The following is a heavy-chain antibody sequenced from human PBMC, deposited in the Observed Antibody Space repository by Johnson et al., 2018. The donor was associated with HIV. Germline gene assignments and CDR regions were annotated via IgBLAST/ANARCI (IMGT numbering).Heavy chain of an antibody. D-gene: IGHD1-26*01. J-gene: IGHJ3*02. CDR2: IRYDGSNK. Sequence: QVQLVESGGGVVRPGGSLRLSCEASGFTFDDYGMNWVRQAPGKGLEWVAFIRYDGSNKYYADSVKGRFTISRDNSKNTLYLQMNSLRAEDTAVYYCARGWELLTPAFDIWGQGTMVTVSS. CDR3: ARGWELLTPAFDI. V-gene: IGHV3-30*02. CDR1: GFTFDDYG.